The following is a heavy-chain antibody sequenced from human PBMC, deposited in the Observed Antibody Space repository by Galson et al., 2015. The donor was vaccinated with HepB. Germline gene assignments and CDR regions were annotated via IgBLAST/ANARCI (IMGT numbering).Heavy chain of an antibody. CDR1: GYNFTNYW. CDR3: ARGDSLSWFFDL. CDR2: IYPGDSDT. D-gene: IGHD2-21*02. J-gene: IGHJ2*01. Sequence: QSGAEVKKPGESLKISCQGSGYNFTNYWIGWVRQMPGKGLEWMGIIYPGDSDTRYSPSFQGQVTISVDKSISATYLQWSSLKAADTAMYYCARGDSLSWFFDLWGRGTLVTVSS. V-gene: IGHV5-51*01.